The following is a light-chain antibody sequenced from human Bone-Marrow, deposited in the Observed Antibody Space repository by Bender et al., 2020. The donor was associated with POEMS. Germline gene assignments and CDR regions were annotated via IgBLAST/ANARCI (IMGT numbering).Light chain of an antibody. CDR2: EVN. CDR1: SSDIGGHNF. Sequence: QSALTQPPSASGSPGQSVTISCTGPSSDIGGHNFVSWYQHHPGRAPKLMIYEVNKRPSGVPDRFSGSKSGNTASLTVSGLQAEDEADYYCQSSDSSNHVVFGGGTKLTVL. J-gene: IGLJ3*02. V-gene: IGLV2-8*01. CDR3: QSSDSSNHVV.